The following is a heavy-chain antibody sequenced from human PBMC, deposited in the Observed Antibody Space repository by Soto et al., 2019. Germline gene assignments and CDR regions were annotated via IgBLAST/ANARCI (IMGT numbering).Heavy chain of an antibody. V-gene: IGHV3-7*01. D-gene: IGHD1-26*01. J-gene: IGHJ6*02. CDR2: RKQDGSEK. CDR3: AREGSGSDFSWGYDYGMDV. CDR1: GFTFSSYW. Sequence: EVQLVESGGGLVQPGGSLRLSCAASGFTFSSYWMSWVRQAPGKGLEWVANRKQDGSEKYYVDSVKGRFTISRDNAKNSLYLQMNSLRAEDTAVYYCAREGSGSDFSWGYDYGMDVWGQGTTVTVSS.